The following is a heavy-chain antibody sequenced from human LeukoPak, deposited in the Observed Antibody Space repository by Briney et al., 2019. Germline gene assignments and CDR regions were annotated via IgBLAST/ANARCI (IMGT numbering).Heavy chain of an antibody. V-gene: IGHV1-2*02. CDR1: GYXFTGYY. CDR3: ARDRNYYDSGGSFDY. D-gene: IGHD3-10*01. CDR2: INPNSGGT. J-gene: IGHJ4*02. Sequence: ASVKVSCKASGYXFTGYYIHWVRQAPGQGLGWMGWINPNSGGTNYAQKFQGRVTMTRDTSISTAYMELSRLRSDDTAVYYCARDRNYYDSGGSFDYWGQGTLVTVSP.